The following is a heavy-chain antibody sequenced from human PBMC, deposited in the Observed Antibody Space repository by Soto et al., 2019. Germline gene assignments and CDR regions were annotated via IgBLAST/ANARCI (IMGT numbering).Heavy chain of an antibody. CDR2: INSDGSST. CDR3: ARDYRYCSSTSCHIDY. Sequence: GGSLRLSCAASGFTFSSYWMHWVRQAPGKGLVWVSRINSDGSSTSYADSVKGRFTTSRDNAKNTLYLQMNSLRAEDTAVYYCARDYRYCSSTSCHIDYWGQGTLVTVSS. J-gene: IGHJ4*02. D-gene: IGHD2-2*01. V-gene: IGHV3-74*01. CDR1: GFTFSSYW.